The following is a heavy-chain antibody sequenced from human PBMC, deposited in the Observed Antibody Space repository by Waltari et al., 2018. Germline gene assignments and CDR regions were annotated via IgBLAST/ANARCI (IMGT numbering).Heavy chain of an antibody. CDR3: TRDYDFWSGYPLLDY. CDR2: IRTKTYGGTT. D-gene: IGHD3-3*01. V-gene: IGHV3-49*02. J-gene: IGHJ4*02. Sequence: MSWVRQAPGKGLEWLGYIRTKTYGGTTEYAASVKGRFTISRDDSKSIAYLQMSSLKIEDTAVYYCTRDYDFWSGYPLLDYWGQGTLVTVSS.